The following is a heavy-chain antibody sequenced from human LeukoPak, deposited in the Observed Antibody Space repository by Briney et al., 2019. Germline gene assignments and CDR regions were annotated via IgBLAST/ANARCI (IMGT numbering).Heavy chain of an antibody. D-gene: IGHD6-13*01. Sequence: GGSLRLSCAASGFTFSSYTMHWVRQAPGKGLEWVAVISYDGFNKYYADSVKGRFTISRDNSKNTLYLQMDSLRAEDTAVYYCGRGREQQLELGALDIWGQGTMATVSS. CDR3: GRGREQQLELGALDI. J-gene: IGHJ3*02. V-gene: IGHV3-30-3*01. CDR1: GFTFSSYT. CDR2: ISYDGFNK.